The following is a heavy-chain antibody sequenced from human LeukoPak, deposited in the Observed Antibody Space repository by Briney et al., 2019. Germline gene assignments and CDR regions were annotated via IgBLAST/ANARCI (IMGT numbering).Heavy chain of an antibody. CDR1: GGTFSSYA. Sequence: ASVKVSCKASGGTFSSYAISWVRQAPGQGLEWMGGIIPIFGTANYAQKFQGRVTITRDTSASTAYMELSSLRSEDTAVYYCARAYPPYYYDSSGYQAPFDYWGQGTLVTVSS. V-gene: IGHV1-69*05. J-gene: IGHJ4*02. CDR3: ARAYPPYYYDSSGYQAPFDY. CDR2: IIPIFGTA. D-gene: IGHD3-22*01.